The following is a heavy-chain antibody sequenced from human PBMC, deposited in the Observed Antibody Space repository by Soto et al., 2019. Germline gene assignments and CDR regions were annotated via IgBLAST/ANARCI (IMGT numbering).Heavy chain of an antibody. CDR1: GFTFSSYS. Sequence: GGSLRLSCAASGFTFSSYSMNWVRQAPGKGLEWVSSISSSSSYIYYADSVKGRFTISRDNAKNSLYRQMNSLRAEDTAVYYWARVWGPRVAFDIWGQGTMVTVSS. CDR2: ISSSSSYI. V-gene: IGHV3-21*01. CDR3: ARVWGPRVAFDI. J-gene: IGHJ3*02. D-gene: IGHD3-16*01.